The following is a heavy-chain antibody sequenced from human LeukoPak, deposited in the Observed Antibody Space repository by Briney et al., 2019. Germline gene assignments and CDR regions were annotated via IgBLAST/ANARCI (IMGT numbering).Heavy chain of an antibody. CDR3: AREGREFDSAGSRYFYYYMDV. Sequence: SETLSLTCTVSGGSISSSSYYWGWIRQPPGKGLECIGSIYYSGSTYYNPSLKSRVTISVDTSKNQFSLKLSSVTAADTAVYYCAREGREFDSAGSRYFYYYMDVWGKGTTVTVSS. D-gene: IGHD3-10*01. CDR1: GGSISSSSYY. J-gene: IGHJ6*03. CDR2: IYYSGST. V-gene: IGHV4-39*07.